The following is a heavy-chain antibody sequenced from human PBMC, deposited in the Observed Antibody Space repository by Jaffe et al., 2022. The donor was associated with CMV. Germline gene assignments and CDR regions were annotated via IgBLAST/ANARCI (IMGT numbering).Heavy chain of an antibody. Sequence: QITLKESGPTLVKPTQTLTLTCTFSGFSLSTSGVGVGWIRQPPGKALEWLALIYWNDDKRYSPSLKSRLTITKDTSKNQVVLTMTNMDPVDTATYYCAHMPYYYGPGHWFDPWGQGTLVTVSS. CDR3: AHMPYYYGPGHWFDP. CDR2: IYWNDDK. V-gene: IGHV2-5*01. CDR1: GFSLSTSGVG. J-gene: IGHJ5*02. D-gene: IGHD3-10*01.